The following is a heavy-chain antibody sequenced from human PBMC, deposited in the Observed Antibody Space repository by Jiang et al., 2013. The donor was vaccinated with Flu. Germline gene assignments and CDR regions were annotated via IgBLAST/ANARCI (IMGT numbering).Heavy chain of an antibody. CDR1: GFSFSSHG. Sequence: VASGFSFSSHGVHWVRQAPGKGLEWVAAISYDGTNKHYGDSVKGRFTISRDNSKNTVYLQMNSLRAEDTAVYYCARVSVGDPLGGFGDFDYWGQGSLVTVSS. D-gene: IGHD4-17*01. CDR3: ARVSVGDPLGGFGDFDY. V-gene: IGHV3-30*03. J-gene: IGHJ4*02. CDR2: ISYDGTNK.